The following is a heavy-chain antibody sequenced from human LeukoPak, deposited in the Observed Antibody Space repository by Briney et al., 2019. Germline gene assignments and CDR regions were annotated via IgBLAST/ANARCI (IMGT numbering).Heavy chain of an antibody. CDR1: RGSINSYY. J-gene: IGHJ4*02. V-gene: IGHV4-59*01. Sequence: NPSETLSLTCTVSRGSINSYYWSWIRQPPGKGLEWIGYIYYSGNTNYNPSLKSRVTISVDTSKNQFSLKLSSVTAADTAVYYCVRENYSSGWYGIIDYWGQGTLVTVSS. D-gene: IGHD6-19*01. CDR3: VRENYSSGWYGIIDY. CDR2: IYYSGNT.